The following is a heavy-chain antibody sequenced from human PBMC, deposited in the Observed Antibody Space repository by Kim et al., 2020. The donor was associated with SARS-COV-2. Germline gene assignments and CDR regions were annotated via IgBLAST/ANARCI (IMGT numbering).Heavy chain of an antibody. V-gene: IGHV1-46*01. D-gene: IGHD5-12*01. CDR1: GYTFTSYY. CDR3: ARYRRDGYNRYYYYGMDV. Sequence: ASVKVSCKASGYTFTSYYMHWVRQAPGQGLEWMGIINPSGGSTSYAQKFQGRVTMTRDTSTSTVYMELSSLRSEDTAVYYCARYRRDGYNRYYYYGMDVWGHGTTVTVSS. J-gene: IGHJ6*02. CDR2: INPSGGST.